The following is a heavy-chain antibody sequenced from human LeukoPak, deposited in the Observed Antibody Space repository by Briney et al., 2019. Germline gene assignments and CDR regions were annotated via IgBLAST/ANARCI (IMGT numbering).Heavy chain of an antibody. Sequence: GGSLRLSCAASGFTFSSYSMTWVRQAPGKGLEWVSYISSSSSTIYYADSVKGRFTISRDNAKNSLYLQMNSLRDEDAAVYYCARDKGALWSRLFDYWGQGTLVTVSS. CDR3: ARDKGALWSRLFDY. CDR1: GFTFSSYS. CDR2: ISSSSSTI. V-gene: IGHV3-48*02. J-gene: IGHJ4*02. D-gene: IGHD3-10*01.